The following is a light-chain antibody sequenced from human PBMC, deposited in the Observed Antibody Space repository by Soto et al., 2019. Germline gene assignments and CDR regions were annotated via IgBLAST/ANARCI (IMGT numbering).Light chain of an antibody. CDR2: DAS. J-gene: IGKJ1*01. Sequence: DIQMTQSPSTLSASVGDTVTVTCRASQSVSGWLAWYQQKPGEAPKLLIYDASVLPRGVPSRFSGSGSGTRLTLPIARLHPAEFATYHVQPYETFSGTFGPGTKLDIK. V-gene: IGKV1-5*01. CDR1: QSVSGW. CDR3: QPYETFSGT.